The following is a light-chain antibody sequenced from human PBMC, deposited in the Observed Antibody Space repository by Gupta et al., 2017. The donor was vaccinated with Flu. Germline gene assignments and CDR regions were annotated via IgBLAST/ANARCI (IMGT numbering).Light chain of an antibody. J-gene: IGKJ4*01. CDR3: RQSVEPPIT. Sequence: VTPGQPASISCKSSQSLLESDGKTYLYWYLQRPGQPPQLLIYEGSRRCSGVPDRFNGSGSGTDFSLKISRVEAEDVGVYYCRQSVEPPITFGGGTKVETK. CDR1: QSLLESDGKTY. V-gene: IGKV2D-29*01. CDR2: EGS.